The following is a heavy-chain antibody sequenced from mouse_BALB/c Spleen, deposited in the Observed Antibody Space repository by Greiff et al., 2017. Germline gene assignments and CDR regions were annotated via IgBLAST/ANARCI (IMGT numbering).Heavy chain of an antibody. V-gene: IGHV5-17*02. CDR3: ARSGAYYRYAWFAY. J-gene: IGHJ3*01. Sequence: EVKLMESGGGLVQPGGSRKLSCAASGFTFSSFGMHWVRQAPEKGLEWVAYISSGSSTIYYADTVKGRFTISRDNPKNTLFLQMTSLRSEDTAMYYCARSGAYYRYAWFAYWGQGTLVTVSA. CDR2: ISSGSSTI. D-gene: IGHD2-14*01. CDR1: GFTFSSFG.